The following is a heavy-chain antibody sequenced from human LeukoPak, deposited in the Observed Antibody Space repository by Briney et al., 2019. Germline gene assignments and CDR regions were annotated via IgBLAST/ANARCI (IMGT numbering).Heavy chain of an antibody. CDR3: ARNSSYYNTGGFDY. J-gene: IGHJ4*02. CDR2: IYYSGST. CDR1: GASMRGSTYY. D-gene: IGHD3-10*01. V-gene: IGHV4-39*01. Sequence: SETLSLTCTVSGASMRGSTYYWAWIRQTPGKGLEWIGSIYYSGSTHYTPSLKSRVTMSVDTSKNQFSLRVSSVTAAGTAVYYCARNSSYYNTGGFDYWGQGILVTVS.